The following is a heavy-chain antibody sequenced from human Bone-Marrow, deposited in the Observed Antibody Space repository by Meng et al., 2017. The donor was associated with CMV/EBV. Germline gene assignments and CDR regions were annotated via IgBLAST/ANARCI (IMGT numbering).Heavy chain of an antibody. J-gene: IGHJ4*02. Sequence: GESLKISCAASGFTFSNCARSWVRQAPGKGLEWVSSISSSSSYIYYADSVKGRFTISRDNAKNSLYLQMNSLRAEDTAVYYCARVDRVYGWGQGTLVTVSS. V-gene: IGHV3-21*01. CDR1: GFTFSNCA. D-gene: IGHD5/OR15-5a*01. CDR2: ISSSSSYI. CDR3: ARVDRVYG.